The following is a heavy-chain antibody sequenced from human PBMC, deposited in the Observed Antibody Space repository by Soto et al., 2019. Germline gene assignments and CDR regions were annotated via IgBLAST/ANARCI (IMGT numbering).Heavy chain of an antibody. J-gene: IGHJ4*02. D-gene: IGHD3-10*01. CDR2: SYWDGAK. V-gene: IGHV2-5*02. CDR1: GFSLSTSGAA. Sequence: QITLKESGPTLVKPTQTLTLTCTFSGFSLSTSGAAGGWIRQPPGKALEWLALSYWDGAKSYSPSLKSRLTITTDTYNNQVVLNMTNMDPVDTATYYCAQRASRGLYYWGQGTLVTVSS. CDR3: AQRASRGLYY.